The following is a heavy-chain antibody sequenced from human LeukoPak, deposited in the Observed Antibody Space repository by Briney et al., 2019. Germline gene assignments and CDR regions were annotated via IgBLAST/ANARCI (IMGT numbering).Heavy chain of an antibody. V-gene: IGHV3-53*01. Sequence: PGGSLRLSCAASGFTVSSNYMSWVRQAPGKGLEWVSVIYSGGSTYYADSVKGRFTISRDNSKNTLYLQMNSLRAEDTAVYYCAKGLIAVAGTGADYWGQGTLVTVSS. J-gene: IGHJ4*02. CDR2: IYSGGST. D-gene: IGHD6-19*01. CDR3: AKGLIAVAGTGADY. CDR1: GFTVSSNY.